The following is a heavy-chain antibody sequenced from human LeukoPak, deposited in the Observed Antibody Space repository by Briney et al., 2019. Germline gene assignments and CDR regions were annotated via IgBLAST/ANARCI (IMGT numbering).Heavy chain of an antibody. CDR3: ARLEYYYVSGNYYKLFDY. V-gene: IGHV3-48*02. J-gene: IGHJ4*02. CDR2: ISVSGSTI. CDR1: GFTFSSYN. D-gene: IGHD3-10*01. Sequence: GGSLRLSCAASGFTFSSYNMNWVRQAPGKGLEWFSDISVSGSTIYFADSVKGRFTISRDNAKNSLYLQMNSLRDEDTAVYYCARLEYYYVSGNYYKLFDYWGQGTLVTVCS.